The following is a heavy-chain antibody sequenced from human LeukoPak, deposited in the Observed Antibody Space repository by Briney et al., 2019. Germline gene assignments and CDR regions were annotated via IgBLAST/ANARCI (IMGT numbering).Heavy chain of an antibody. CDR1: RYTFTSYD. D-gene: IGHD5-24*01. Sequence: ASVKVSCKASRYTFTSYDINWVRQATGRGLEWMGWMNPNSGNTGYAQKFQGRVTMTRNTSISTAYMELSSLRSEDTAVYYCARGGRRVGLFRWFDPWGQGTLVTVSS. CDR2: MNPNSGNT. J-gene: IGHJ5*02. V-gene: IGHV1-8*01. CDR3: ARGGRRVGLFRWFDP.